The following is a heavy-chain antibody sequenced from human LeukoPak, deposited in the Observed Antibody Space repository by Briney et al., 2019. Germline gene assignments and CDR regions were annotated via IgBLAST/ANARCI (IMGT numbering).Heavy chain of an antibody. CDR3: ARWKTRSDAFDF. J-gene: IGHJ3*01. Sequence: GVSLRLSCEASGFTFSTYSMAWVRQTPGEGLEWLSSISTRDTFINYADSVKGRFTISRDNANNSLFLQMTSLRAEDTAIYYCARWKTRSDAFDFWGKGTMVIVSS. V-gene: IGHV3-21*01. CDR1: GFTFSTYS. CDR2: ISTRDTFI. D-gene: IGHD1-1*01.